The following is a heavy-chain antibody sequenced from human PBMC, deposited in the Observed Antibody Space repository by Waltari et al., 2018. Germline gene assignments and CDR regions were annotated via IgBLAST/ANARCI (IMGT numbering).Heavy chain of an antibody. CDR2: IYTGGST. Sequence: EVQLLQSGGGLVQPGGSLRLPCSGCGFPFSNYVMSLVRQAPGKGLEWVSVIYTGGSTHYADSVKGRFTVSRDNSKSTLYLQMDTLTPEDTAVYYCAKEGGGVTFDIWGQGTMVTVSS. CDR1: GFPFSNYV. V-gene: IGHV3-23*03. D-gene: IGHD2-8*02. J-gene: IGHJ3*02. CDR3: AKEGGGVTFDI.